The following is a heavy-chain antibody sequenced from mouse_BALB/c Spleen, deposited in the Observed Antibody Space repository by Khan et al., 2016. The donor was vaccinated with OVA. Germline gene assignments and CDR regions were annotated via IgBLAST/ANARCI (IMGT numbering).Heavy chain of an antibody. V-gene: IGHV1-20*02. CDR3: ARKNGSDFGY. D-gene: IGHD1-1*01. CDR2: INPHIGET. J-gene: IGHJ2*01. CDR1: GYSFTGYF. Sequence: IQLVQSGPELVKPGASVKISCKASGYSFTGYFMNWVMQSHGKRLEWIGRINPHIGETFYNQKFKDKATLTVDESSSTAHMELRSLASEDSAVYYCARKNGSDFGYWGQGTTLTVSS.